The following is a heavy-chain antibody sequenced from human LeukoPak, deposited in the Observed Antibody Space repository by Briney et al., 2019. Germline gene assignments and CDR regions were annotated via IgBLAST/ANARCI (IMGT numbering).Heavy chain of an antibody. V-gene: IGHV3-7*01. D-gene: IGHD5-24*01. J-gene: IGHJ4*02. CDR2: IKQDGSEK. CDR1: GLTFSSYW. CDR3: ARASLKAGYNF. Sequence: GSLRLSCAASGLTFSSYWMSWVRQATGKGLEWVANIKQDGSEKYYVDSVKGRFTISRDNAKNSLYLQMNSLRAEDTAVYYCARASLKAGYNFWGQGTLVTVSS.